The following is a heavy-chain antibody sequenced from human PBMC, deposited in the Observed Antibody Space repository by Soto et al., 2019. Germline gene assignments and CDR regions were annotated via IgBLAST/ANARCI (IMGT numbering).Heavy chain of an antibody. CDR3: ARDPQRAYYDSSGFSYYYYGMDV. CDR1: GFTFSSYG. V-gene: IGHV3-33*01. CDR2: IWYDGSNK. Sequence: ESGGGVVQPGRSLRLSCAASGFTFSSYGMHWVRQAPGKGLEWVAVIWYDGSNKYYADSVKGRFTISRDNSKNTLYLQMNSLRAEDTAVYYCARDPQRAYYDSSGFSYYYYGMDVWGQGTTVTVSS. J-gene: IGHJ6*02. D-gene: IGHD3-22*01.